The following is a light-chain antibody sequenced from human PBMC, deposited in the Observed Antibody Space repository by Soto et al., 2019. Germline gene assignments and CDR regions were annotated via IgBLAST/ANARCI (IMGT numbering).Light chain of an antibody. CDR3: CSCRQTNTPGYV. CDR1: RSDVGTYNH. Sequence: QSALTQPASVSGSPGQSITISCTGTRSDVGTYNHVSWYQHHPGKAPKLIIYDVTNRPSGISNRFSGSKSGNTASLTIFGLQAQDEGDYYCCSCRQTNTPGYVFGTGTKVTVL. CDR2: DVT. J-gene: IGLJ1*01. V-gene: IGLV2-14*01.